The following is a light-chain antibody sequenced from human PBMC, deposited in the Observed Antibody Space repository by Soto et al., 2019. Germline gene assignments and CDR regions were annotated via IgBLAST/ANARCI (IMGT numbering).Light chain of an antibody. J-gene: IGKJ1*01. Sequence: EIVLTQSPGTLSLSPGERATLSCRASQSVSSNYLAWYQQKPGQAPRLLIYGASSRATGIPDRFSGSGSGTDFTLTIRRLEPEDFEVYYCQQYGSSYPWTFGQGTKVEIK. CDR1: QSVSSNY. CDR2: GAS. CDR3: QQYGSSYPWT. V-gene: IGKV3-20*01.